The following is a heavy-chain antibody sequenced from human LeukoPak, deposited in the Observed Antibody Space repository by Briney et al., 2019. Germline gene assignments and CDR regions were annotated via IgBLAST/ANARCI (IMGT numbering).Heavy chain of an antibody. CDR1: GFTFSSYS. CDR2: ISDSSSYI. V-gene: IGHV3-21*06. D-gene: IGHD2-15*01. J-gene: IGHJ4*02. CDR3: AREGGWNLPTLVY. Sequence: GGSLRLSCAASGFTFSSYSMNWVRQAPGKGPEWVSSISDSSSYIYYADSVKGRFTISRDNAKNSLYLHMNSLRAEDTAVYYCAREGGWNLPTLVYWGQGTLVTVSS.